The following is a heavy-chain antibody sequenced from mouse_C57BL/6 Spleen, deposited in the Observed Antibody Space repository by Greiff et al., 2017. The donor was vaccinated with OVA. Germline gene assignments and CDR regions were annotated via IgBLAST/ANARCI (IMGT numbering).Heavy chain of an antibody. CDR2: FYPGRGCI. Sequence: QVQLQQSGAELVKPGASVKLSCKASGYTFIEYTIHWVKQRSGEGLEWIGWFYPGRGCIKYNAKSKDKLTLTSDKSSSTVYMELSRLTSEDSAVYFCARHEDSRYYYGGAMDYWGQGTSVTVSS. V-gene: IGHV1-62-2*01. D-gene: IGHD1-1*01. CDR3: ARHEDSRYYYGGAMDY. CDR1: GYTFIEYT. J-gene: IGHJ4*01.